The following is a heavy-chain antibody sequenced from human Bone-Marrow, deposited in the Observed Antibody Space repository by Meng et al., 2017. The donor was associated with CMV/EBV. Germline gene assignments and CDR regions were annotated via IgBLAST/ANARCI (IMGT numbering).Heavy chain of an antibody. Sequence: SETPSRTCTVSGGSISSYYWSWIRQPPGKGLEWIGYIYYSGSTNYKPPLKSRVTISVDTAKNQLSLKLSSLTAADTAVYYCARGGKYSSSPHHYWGQGTLVTVPS. J-gene: IGHJ4*02. CDR3: ARGGKYSSSPHHY. V-gene: IGHV4-59*01. CDR2: IYYSGST. CDR1: GGSISSYY. D-gene: IGHD6-6*01.